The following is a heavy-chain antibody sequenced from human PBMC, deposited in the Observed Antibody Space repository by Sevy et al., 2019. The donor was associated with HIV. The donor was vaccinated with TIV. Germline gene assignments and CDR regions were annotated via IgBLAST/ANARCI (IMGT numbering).Heavy chain of an antibody. V-gene: IGHV3-23*01. CDR1: GFTFSSYA. CDR3: AKVGPLYDFWSGYYRKDYYYYGMDV. D-gene: IGHD3-3*01. CDR2: ISGSCGST. Sequence: GSLRLSCAAPGFTFSSYAISWVRQAPGKGLEWVSAISGSCGSTNYADPGKGRLTLPRDNSKNTLYLQMNNRRAEDTAVYYCAKVGPLYDFWSGYYRKDYYYYGMDVWGQGTTVTVSS. J-gene: IGHJ6*02.